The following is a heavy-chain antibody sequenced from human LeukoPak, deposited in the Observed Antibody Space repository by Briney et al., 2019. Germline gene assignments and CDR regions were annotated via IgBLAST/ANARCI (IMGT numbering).Heavy chain of an antibody. Sequence: GGSLRLSCAVSGFSFNTYGMHWVRQAPGKGLEWVAFIRYDAINKYYADSVKGRFTISRDNSKDTVYLQMNSLRTEDTAVYYCAKTVGASTFYYYMDVWGKGTTVTVTS. D-gene: IGHD1-26*01. CDR2: IRYDAINK. J-gene: IGHJ6*03. CDR3: AKTVGASTFYYYMDV. V-gene: IGHV3-30*02. CDR1: GFSFNTYG.